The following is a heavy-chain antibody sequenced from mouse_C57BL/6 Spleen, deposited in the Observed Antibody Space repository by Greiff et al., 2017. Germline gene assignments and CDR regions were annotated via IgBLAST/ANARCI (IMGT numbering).Heavy chain of an antibody. D-gene: IGHD2-4*01. Sequence: VKLVESGAELVKPGASVKMSCKASGYTFTTYPIEWMKQNHGKSLEWIGNFHPYNDDTKYNEKFKGKATLTVDKSSSTVYLELSRLTSDDSAVYYCARGDYDYDIYYFGYWGQGTTLTVSS. CDR2: FHPYNDDT. CDR1: GYTFTTYP. CDR3: ARGDYDYDIYYFGY. V-gene: IGHV1-47*01. J-gene: IGHJ2*01.